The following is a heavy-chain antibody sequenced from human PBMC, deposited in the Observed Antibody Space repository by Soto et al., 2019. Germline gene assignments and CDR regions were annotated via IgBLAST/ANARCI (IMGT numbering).Heavy chain of an antibody. CDR3: ARHLTYCSAGSCYSDFPYYGMHV. CDR1: GDSISGFY. CDR2: IYYSGST. D-gene: IGHD2-15*01. Sequence: SETLSLTCTVSGDSISGFYWSWIRQPPGKGLEWIGYIYYSGSTNYNPSLKSRVTIFIDTSKNQFSLKLSSVTAADTAVYYCARHLTYCSAGSCYSDFPYYGMHVWGQGTTVTVSS. J-gene: IGHJ6*02. V-gene: IGHV4-59*08.